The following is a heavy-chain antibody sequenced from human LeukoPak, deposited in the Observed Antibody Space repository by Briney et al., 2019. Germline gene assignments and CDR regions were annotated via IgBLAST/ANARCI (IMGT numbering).Heavy chain of an antibody. V-gene: IGHV3-21*01. D-gene: IGHD6-13*01. CDR1: GFTFSSYS. J-gene: IGHJ6*02. Sequence: GGSLRLSCAASGFTFSSYSMNWVRQAPGKGLEWVSSISSSSSYIYYADSVKGRLTISRDNAKNSPYLQMNSLRAEDTAVYYCAREHEGAAYYYYGMDVWGQGTTVTVSS. CDR2: ISSSSSYI. CDR3: AREHEGAAYYYYGMDV.